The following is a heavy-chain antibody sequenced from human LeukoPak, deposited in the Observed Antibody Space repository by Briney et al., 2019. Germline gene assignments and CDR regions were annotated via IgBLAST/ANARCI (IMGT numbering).Heavy chain of an antibody. V-gene: IGHV1-69*13. CDR3: ARDRHTSSWYGGMDF. Sequence: SVNVSYKASGGTFSSYAISWVRQAPGQGLEWMGGIIPIFGTANYAQKFQGRVTITADESTSTAYMELSSLRSEDTAVYYCARDRHTSSWYGGMDFWGQGTTVTVSS. CDR2: IIPIFGTA. CDR1: GGTFSSYA. D-gene: IGHD6-13*01. J-gene: IGHJ6*02.